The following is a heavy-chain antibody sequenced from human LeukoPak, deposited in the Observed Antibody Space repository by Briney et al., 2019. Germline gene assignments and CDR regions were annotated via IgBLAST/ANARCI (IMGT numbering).Heavy chain of an antibody. V-gene: IGHV4-4*07. Sequence: SETLSLTCAVSGGSISSYYWSWIRQPAGKGLEWIGRIYTSGSTNYNPSLKSGGTMLANTSKNQFSLKLIYVTAANTAVYYCARAPSRSTSFFDPWGQGTLVTVSS. J-gene: IGHJ5*02. CDR1: GGSISSYY. D-gene: IGHD2-2*01. CDR3: ARAPSRSTSFFDP. CDR2: IYTSGST.